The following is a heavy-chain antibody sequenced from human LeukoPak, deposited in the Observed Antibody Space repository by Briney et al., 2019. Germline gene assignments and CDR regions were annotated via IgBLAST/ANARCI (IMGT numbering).Heavy chain of an antibody. Sequence: GGSLRLSCTGSGFPFGDFAVTWVRQAPGKGLEWVGFIRNKPYGETTEYAASVEGRFTISRDDSKYIAYLHMNSLKSEDTAVYYCSRVNDRLIRGVITSPYYFDYWGQGTLVTVSS. V-gene: IGHV3-49*04. J-gene: IGHJ4*02. D-gene: IGHD3-10*01. CDR1: GFPFGDFA. CDR3: SRVNDRLIRGVITSPYYFDY. CDR2: IRNKPYGETT.